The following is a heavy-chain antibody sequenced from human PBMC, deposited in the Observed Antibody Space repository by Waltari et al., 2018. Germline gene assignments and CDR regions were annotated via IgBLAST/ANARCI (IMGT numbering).Heavy chain of an antibody. CDR2: INLYSGGT. CDR1: GYTFTGYY. Sequence: QVQLVQSGAEVKKPGASVKVSCKTSGYTFTGYYMYWVRQAPGQGLEGMRMINLYSGGTANLQKFQGRVSLTREASISTAYMELNRLISDDSTMYYCSTAPDAFQIINWGQGTLVTVSS. CDR3: STAPDAFQIIN. V-gene: IGHV1-2*02. J-gene: IGHJ4*02. D-gene: IGHD2-2*01.